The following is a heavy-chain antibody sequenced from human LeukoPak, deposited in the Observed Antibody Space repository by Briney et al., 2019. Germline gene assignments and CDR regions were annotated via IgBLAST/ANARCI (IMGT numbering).Heavy chain of an antibody. J-gene: IGHJ4*02. CDR1: GYTFTATYY. CDR3: ARDPGIAAAGDPYFDY. D-gene: IGHD6-13*01. CDR2: INPNSGGT. V-gene: IGHV1-2*02. Sequence: ASVKVSCKASGYTFTATYYMHWVRQAPGQGLEWMGWINPNSGGTNYAQKFQGRVTMTRDTSISTAYMELSRLRSDDTAVYYCARDPGIAAAGDPYFDYWGQGTLVTVSS.